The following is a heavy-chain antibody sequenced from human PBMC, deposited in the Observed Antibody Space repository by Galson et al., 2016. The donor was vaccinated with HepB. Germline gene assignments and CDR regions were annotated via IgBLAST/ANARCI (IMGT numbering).Heavy chain of an antibody. D-gene: IGHD1-1*01. V-gene: IGHV3-30-3*01. CDR2: VSYDGSNK. J-gene: IGHJ4*02. CDR3: AKGYGIFDY. Sequence: SLRLSCAASGFAFSDYPMHWVRQAPGKGLEWVAVVSYDGSNKYYADSVKGRFTISRDNSKNTLYLQMNILRAEDTAVFYCAKGYGIFDYWGQGTLVTVSS. CDR1: GFAFSDYP.